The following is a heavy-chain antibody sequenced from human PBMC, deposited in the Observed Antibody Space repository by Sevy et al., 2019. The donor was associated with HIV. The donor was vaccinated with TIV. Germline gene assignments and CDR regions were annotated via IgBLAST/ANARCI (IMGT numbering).Heavy chain of an antibody. J-gene: IGHJ4*02. V-gene: IGHV1-69*13. D-gene: IGHD6-13*01. CDR1: GRAFNNYA. Sequence: ASVKVSCKVSGRAFNNYAISWVRQAPGQGLEWMGGIIPKIGPANYGQKFQDRVTITADESTSIAYMELRSLRSEDTAIYYSAKSISWYASFDFWGQGTLVTVSS. CDR3: AKSISWYASFDF. CDR2: IIPKIGPA.